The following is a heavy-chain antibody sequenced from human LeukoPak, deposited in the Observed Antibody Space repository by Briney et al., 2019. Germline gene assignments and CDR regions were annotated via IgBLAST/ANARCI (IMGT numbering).Heavy chain of an antibody. CDR2: IYYSGST. Sequence: PSETLSHTCTVSGGSISSGGYYWSWIRQHPGKGLEWIGYIYYSGSTYYNPSLKSRVTISVDTSKNQFSLKLSSVTAADTAVYYCARGEYYDSSGYYYPFDYWGQGTLVTASS. CDR3: ARGEYYDSSGYYYPFDY. D-gene: IGHD3-22*01. V-gene: IGHV4-31*03. J-gene: IGHJ4*02. CDR1: GGSISSGGYY.